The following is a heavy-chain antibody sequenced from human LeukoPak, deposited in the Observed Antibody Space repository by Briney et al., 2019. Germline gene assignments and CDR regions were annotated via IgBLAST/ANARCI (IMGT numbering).Heavy chain of an antibody. CDR3: ARVWLELRIHNWFDP. V-gene: IGHV3-15*01. D-gene: IGHD1-7*01. CDR2: IKTNIDGGTT. J-gene: IGHJ5*02. CDR1: GFAFSTAW. Sequence: GGSLRLSCAASGFAFSTAWMTWVRQAPGKGLEWVGQIKTNIDGGTTDYAAPVKGRFIISRDDSKNRLFLEMNSLRAEDTAVYYCARVWLELRIHNWFDPWGQGTLVTVSS.